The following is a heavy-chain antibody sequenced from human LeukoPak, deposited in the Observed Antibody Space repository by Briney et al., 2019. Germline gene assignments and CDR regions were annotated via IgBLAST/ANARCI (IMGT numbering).Heavy chain of an antibody. Sequence: GGALRLSLAASVFTFRNAWMSWVRQAPGKGGEGVGRIKSNTDGGTTDYAAPVKGRLLIARDESQNTLYLQMNSLKTEDTAVYYCTSRRYSGCLWGQGTVVSVPS. CDR2: IKSNTDGGTT. J-gene: IGHJ4*02. CDR3: TSRRYSGCL. D-gene: IGHD5-12*01. V-gene: IGHV3-15*01. CDR1: VFTFRNAW.